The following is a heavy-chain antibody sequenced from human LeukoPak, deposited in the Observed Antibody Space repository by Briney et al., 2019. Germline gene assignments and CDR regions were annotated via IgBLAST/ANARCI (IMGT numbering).Heavy chain of an antibody. CDR3: AKDQASGYEYNWSTP. CDR1: GFTFSSYA. Sequence: PGGSLRLSCAASGFTFSSYAMSWVRQAPGKGLEWVSAISGSGGSTYYADSVKGRFTISRDNSKNTLYLQMNSLRAEDTAVYYCAKDQASGYEYNWSTPGAREPWSPSPQ. CDR2: ISGSGGST. V-gene: IGHV3-23*01. D-gene: IGHD5-12*01. J-gene: IGHJ5*02.